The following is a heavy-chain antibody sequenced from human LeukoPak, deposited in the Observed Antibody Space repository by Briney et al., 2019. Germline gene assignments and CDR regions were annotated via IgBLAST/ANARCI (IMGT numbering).Heavy chain of an antibody. CDR1: GFTFTNYA. V-gene: IGHV3-23*01. D-gene: IGHD2-2*01. J-gene: IGHJ4*02. CDR3: AKGGSTSWDLFDY. Sequence: GGSLRLSCAASGFTFTNYAMSWVRQSPKKGLEWVSAISGSGGSTYYADSVKGRFTISRDNSKNTLYLQMNSLRAEDTAVYYCAKGGSTSWDLFDYWGQGTLVTVSS. CDR2: ISGSGGST.